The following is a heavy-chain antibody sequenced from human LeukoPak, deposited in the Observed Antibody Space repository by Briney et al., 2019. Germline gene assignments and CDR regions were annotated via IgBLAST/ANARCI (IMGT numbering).Heavy chain of an antibody. D-gene: IGHD6-13*01. Sequence: ASVKVSCKASGYTFTSYDINWVRQATGQGLEWMGWMNPNSGNTGYAQKFQGRVTMTRNTSVSTAYMELSSLRSEDTAVYYCARGVVRQQLVQLRYLQHWGQGTLVTVSS. J-gene: IGHJ1*01. V-gene: IGHV1-8*01. CDR3: ARGVVRQQLVQLRYLQH. CDR1: GYTFTSYD. CDR2: MNPNSGNT.